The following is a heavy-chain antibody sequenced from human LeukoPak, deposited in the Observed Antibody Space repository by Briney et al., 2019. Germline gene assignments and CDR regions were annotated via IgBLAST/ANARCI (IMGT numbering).Heavy chain of an antibody. D-gene: IGHD1-7*01. CDR1: GFTFSSYS. CDR2: ISIDGRRT. Sequence: GGSLRLSCAASGFTFSSYSMNWVRQAPGKGLECVSAISIDGRRTYYGDSVKGRFTVSRDNSKNTLFLQMSGLRAEDTAVYYCVKDPQLELNYWGQGTLVTVSS. CDR3: VKDPQLELNY. J-gene: IGHJ4*02. V-gene: IGHV3-64D*09.